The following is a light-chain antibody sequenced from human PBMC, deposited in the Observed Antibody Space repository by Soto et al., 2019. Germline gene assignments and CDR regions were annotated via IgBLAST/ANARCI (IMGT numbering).Light chain of an antibody. CDR3: QQYNNWPFS. Sequence: EIVMTQSPATLSVSPGERDNLSCRASQSVSSNFAWYQQKPGQAPRLLIYDASTRATGIPARFSGSGSGTEFTLTISGLRSEDSAVYFCQQYNNWPFSFGQGTRLEIK. V-gene: IGKV3-15*01. CDR1: QSVSSN. CDR2: DAS. J-gene: IGKJ5*01.